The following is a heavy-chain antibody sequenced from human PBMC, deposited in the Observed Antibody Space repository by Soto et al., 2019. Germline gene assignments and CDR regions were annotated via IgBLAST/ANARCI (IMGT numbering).Heavy chain of an antibody. J-gene: IGHJ4*02. D-gene: IGHD2-21*02. Sequence: QVQLQQWGAGLLKPSETLSLTCAVYGGSFSGYYWSWIRQPPGKGLEWIGEIRHSGSTNYNPSLKXXVTISVDTSKNQCALKLSSVTAADTAVYYCARTYGGNSFDYWGQGTLVTVSS. CDR1: GGSFSGYY. CDR2: IRHSGST. CDR3: ARTYGGNSFDY. V-gene: IGHV4-34*01.